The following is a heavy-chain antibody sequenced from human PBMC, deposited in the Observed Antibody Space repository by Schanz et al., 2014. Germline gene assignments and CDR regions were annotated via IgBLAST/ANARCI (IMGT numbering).Heavy chain of an antibody. D-gene: IGHD6-19*01. J-gene: IGHJ4*02. Sequence: QVQLVQSGADVKKPGASVKVSCKASGYTFTSYAMNWVRQAPGQGLEWVGWINTNTGNPTYAQGFTGRSVFSLDTSVSTAYLQISSLKAEDTAAYYCTTETIAMAGTFSIWGQGTLVTVSS. CDR1: GYTFTSYA. V-gene: IGHV7-4-1*02. CDR3: TTETIAMAGTFSI. CDR2: INTNTGNP.